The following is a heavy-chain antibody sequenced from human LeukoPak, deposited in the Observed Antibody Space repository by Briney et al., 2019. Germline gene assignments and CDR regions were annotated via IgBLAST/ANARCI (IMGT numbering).Heavy chain of an antibody. CDR3: ARVWVRRWDFDP. Sequence: ASVKVSCKASGGTFSSYAISWVRQAPGQGLEWMGEIIPIFGTANYAQKFQGRVTITADKSTSTAYMELSSLRSEDTAVYYCARVWVRRWDFDPWGQGTLVTVSS. V-gene: IGHV1-69*06. D-gene: IGHD4-23*01. CDR2: IIPIFGTA. CDR1: GGTFSSYA. J-gene: IGHJ5*02.